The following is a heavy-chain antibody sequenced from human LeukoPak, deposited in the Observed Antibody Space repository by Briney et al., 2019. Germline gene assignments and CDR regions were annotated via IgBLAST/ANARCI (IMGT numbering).Heavy chain of an antibody. Sequence: SETLSLTCAVSGGSISSGGYSWSWIRQPPGKGLEWIGYIYHSGNTYYNPSLKSRVTMSVDRSKNQFSLKLNSVTAADTAVYYCAAGNIVVVPAAIPGDFDLWGRGTLVTVSS. J-gene: IGHJ2*01. CDR2: IYHSGNT. D-gene: IGHD2-2*02. CDR1: GGSISSGGYS. V-gene: IGHV4-30-2*01. CDR3: AAGNIVVVPAAIPGDFDL.